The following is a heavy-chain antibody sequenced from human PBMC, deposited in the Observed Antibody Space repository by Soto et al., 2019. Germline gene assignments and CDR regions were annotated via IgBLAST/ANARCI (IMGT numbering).Heavy chain of an antibody. J-gene: IGHJ5*02. CDR1: GYTFTGYF. D-gene: IGHD3-3*01. CDR2: INPNSGAT. V-gene: IGHV1-2*02. Sequence: ASVKVSCKASGYTFTGYFMHWVRQAPGQGLEWMGCINPNSGATKYAQKFQGRVTLTRDTSINTAYMEMSMLRSDDTAVYYCARGGGTILAPLPWGQGTLVTVSA. CDR3: ARGGGTILAPLP.